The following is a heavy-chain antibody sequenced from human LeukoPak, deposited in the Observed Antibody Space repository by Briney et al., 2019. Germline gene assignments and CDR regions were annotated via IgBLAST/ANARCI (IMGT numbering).Heavy chain of an antibody. CDR3: ARGGIAAAGPDY. D-gene: IGHD6-13*01. V-gene: IGHV3-53*01. CDR1: GFTFSSNY. CDR2: IYSGGST. J-gene: IGHJ4*02. Sequence: GGSLRLSCAASGFTFSSNYMSWVRRAPGKGLEWVSVIYSGGSTYYADSVKGRFTISRDNSKNTLYLQMNSLRAEDTAVYYCARGGIAAAGPDYWGQGTLVTVSS.